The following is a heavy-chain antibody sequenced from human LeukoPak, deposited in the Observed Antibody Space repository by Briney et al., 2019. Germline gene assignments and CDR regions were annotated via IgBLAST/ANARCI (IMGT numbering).Heavy chain of an antibody. CDR2: IYYSGST. V-gene: IGHV4-39*01. J-gene: IGHJ3*02. Sequence: PSETLSLTCTVSGGSISSSSYYWGWIRQPPGKGLEWIGSIYYSGSTYYNPSLKSRVTISVDTSKNQFSLKLSSVTAADTAVYYCARRIQPYDAFDIWGQGTMVTVSS. D-gene: IGHD5-18*01. CDR3: ARRIQPYDAFDI. CDR1: GGSISSSSYY.